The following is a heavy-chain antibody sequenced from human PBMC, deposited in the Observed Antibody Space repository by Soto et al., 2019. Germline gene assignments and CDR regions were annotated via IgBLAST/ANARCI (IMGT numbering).Heavy chain of an antibody. CDR2: IPSDGSNK. Sequence: ESGGGVVQPGRSLRLSCAASGFTFSTYGMFWVRQPPGKGLEWVAAIPSDGSNKYYADSVKGRFTISRDNSKNTLFLQMDSLRTEDTAVYYCAKDFHPSQSYALSNWFDPWGQGTLVTVSS. CDR3: AKDFHPSQSYALSNWFDP. D-gene: IGHD3-16*01. CDR1: GFTFSTYG. V-gene: IGHV3-30*18. J-gene: IGHJ5*02.